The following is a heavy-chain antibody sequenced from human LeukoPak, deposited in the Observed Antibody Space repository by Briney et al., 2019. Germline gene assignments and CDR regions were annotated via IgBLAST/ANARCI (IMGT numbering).Heavy chain of an antibody. CDR3: AREGGPYRPLDC. CDR2: VNLQGST. V-gene: IGHV4-4*02. J-gene: IGHJ4*02. CDR1: GGSITNTNY. Sequence: SETLSLTCGVSGGSITNTNYWTWVRQPPGKGLEWIGEVNLQGSTNYNPSLMGRVAIAVDTSENHISLQLTTVTAADTAVYYCAREGGPYRPLDCSGQGTLVTVSS.